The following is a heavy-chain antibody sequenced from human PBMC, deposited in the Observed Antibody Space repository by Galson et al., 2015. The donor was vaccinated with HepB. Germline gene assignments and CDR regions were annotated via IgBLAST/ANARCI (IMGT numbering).Heavy chain of an antibody. Sequence: SLRLSCAGSGFTFSSYWMSWVRQAPGKGLEWVANIKEDGSEKYYVDSVKGRFTISRDNAKESLYLQMNSLRVEDTAVYYCGPTEGRTYPYYYDMDVWGQGTTVTVSS. CDR1: GFTFSSYW. J-gene: IGHJ6*02. CDR2: IKEDGSEK. CDR3: GPTEGRTYPYYYDMDV. D-gene: IGHD2-21*01. V-gene: IGHV3-7*03.